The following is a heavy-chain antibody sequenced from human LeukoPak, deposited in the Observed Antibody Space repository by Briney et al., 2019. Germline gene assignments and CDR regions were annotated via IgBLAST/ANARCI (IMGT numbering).Heavy chain of an antibody. CDR3: ARELYCSSTSCYPNDAFDI. J-gene: IGHJ3*02. D-gene: IGHD2-2*01. CDR1: GGTFSSYA. CDR2: IIPFFGTA. Sequence: GASVKVSCKASGGTFSSYAISWVRQSPGQGLEWMGGIIPFFGTANYARKFQGRVTITADESTSTAYMELSSLRSEDTAVYYCARELYCSSTSCYPNDAFDIWGQGTMVTVSS. V-gene: IGHV1-69*13.